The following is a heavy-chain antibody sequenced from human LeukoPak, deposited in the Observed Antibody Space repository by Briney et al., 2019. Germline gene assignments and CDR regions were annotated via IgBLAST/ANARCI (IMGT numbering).Heavy chain of an antibody. Sequence: ASVKVSCXASGYTFTSYDINXXXQATGXGLXXMGWMNXXSXXTGXAXXFQGRVTXXXXXXISTAYMELSSLRSEDTAVYYCAXGLSGAAQGPWGQGTLVTVSS. V-gene: IGHV1-8*02. CDR1: GYTFTSYD. CDR3: AXGLSGAAQGP. D-gene: IGHD1-26*01. CDR2: MNXXSXXT. J-gene: IGHJ5*02.